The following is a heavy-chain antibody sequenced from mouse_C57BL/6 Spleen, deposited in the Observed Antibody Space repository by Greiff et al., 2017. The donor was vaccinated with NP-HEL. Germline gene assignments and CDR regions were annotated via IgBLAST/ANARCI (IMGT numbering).Heavy chain of an antibody. J-gene: IGHJ4*01. CDR3: ARSSNWDRGNAVDY. V-gene: IGHV1-81*01. CDR2: IYPRSGNT. CDR1: GYTFTSYG. Sequence: QVQLKQSGAELARPGASVKLSCKASGYTFTSYGISWVKQRTGQGLEWIGEIYPRSGNTYYNEKFKGKATLTADKSSSTAYMELRSLTSEDSAVYFCARSSNWDRGNAVDYWGQGTSVTVSS. D-gene: IGHD4-1*01.